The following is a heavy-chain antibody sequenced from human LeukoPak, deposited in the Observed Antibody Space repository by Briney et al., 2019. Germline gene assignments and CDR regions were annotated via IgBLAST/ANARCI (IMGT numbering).Heavy chain of an antibody. V-gene: IGHV3-48*01. CDR1: GFTFSSYG. D-gene: IGHD5-18*01. CDR2: IDGSSSAI. J-gene: IGHJ4*02. Sequence: PGGSLRLSCAASGFTFSSYGMNWVRQAPGKGLEWISYIDGSSSAISYTDSVKGRFTISRDNAKNSLYLQMNSLRAEDTAVYYCARGHHTAMVRYWGQGTLVTVSS. CDR3: ARGHHTAMVRY.